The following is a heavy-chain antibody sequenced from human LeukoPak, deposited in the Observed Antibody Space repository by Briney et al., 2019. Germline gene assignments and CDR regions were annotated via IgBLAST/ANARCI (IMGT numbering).Heavy chain of an antibody. J-gene: IGHJ4*02. CDR3: ARDRGRVPYDF. Sequence: SETLSLTCTVSGGSVSSYYWSWIRQPPGKGLDWIGYIYYSGSTYYNPSLKSRVTISVDTSKNQFSLKLSSVTAADTAVYYCARDRGRVPYDFWSQGTLVTVSS. CDR2: IYYSGST. CDR1: GGSVSSYY. D-gene: IGHD3-3*01. V-gene: IGHV4-59*06.